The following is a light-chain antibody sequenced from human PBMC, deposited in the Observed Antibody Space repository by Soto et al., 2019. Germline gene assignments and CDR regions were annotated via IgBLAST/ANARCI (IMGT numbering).Light chain of an antibody. CDR2: DVS. J-gene: IGLJ1*01. Sequence: SVLTQPASLSGSPGQSITISCTGTSSDVGAYDYVSWYQRHPGKVPQLLIYDVSNRPSGVSNRFSGSKSGNTASLTISGLQAEDEAEYYCYSYTTSNTYVFGTGTKVTVL. V-gene: IGLV2-14*03. CDR3: YSYTTSNTYV. CDR1: SSDVGAYDY.